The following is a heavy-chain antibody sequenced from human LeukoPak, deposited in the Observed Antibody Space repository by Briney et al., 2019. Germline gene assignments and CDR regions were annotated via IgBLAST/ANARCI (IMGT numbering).Heavy chain of an antibody. D-gene: IGHD2-2*01. CDR2: VYTTGST. V-gene: IGHV4-61*02. CDR1: GDFNNSGNYY. J-gene: IGHJ4*02. Sequence: SETLSLTCTVSGDFNNSGNYYWSWVRQPAGTGLEYIGRVYTTGSTNYNPSLKNRVTISLDTSKNQFSLKLKTVTAADTAVYYCARFWFSRGYFFDYWGRGALVTVSS. CDR3: ARFWFSRGYFFDY.